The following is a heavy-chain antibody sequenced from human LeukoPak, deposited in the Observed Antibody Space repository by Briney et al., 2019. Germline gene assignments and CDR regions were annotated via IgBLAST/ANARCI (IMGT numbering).Heavy chain of an antibody. CDR3: ARMVLWFGEPPGWFDP. D-gene: IGHD3-10*01. CDR2: IYSGGST. Sequence: PGGSLRLSCAASGFTFSSYGMHWVRQAPGKGLEWVSVIYSGGSTYYADSVKGRFTISRDNSKNTLYLQMNSLRAEDTAVYYCARMVLWFGEPPGWFDPWGQGTLVTVSS. V-gene: IGHV3-53*01. CDR1: GFTFSSYG. J-gene: IGHJ5*02.